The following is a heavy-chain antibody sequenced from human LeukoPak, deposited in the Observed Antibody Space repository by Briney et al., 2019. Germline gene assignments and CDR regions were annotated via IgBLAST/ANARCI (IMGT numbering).Heavy chain of an antibody. J-gene: IGHJ4*02. CDR1: GFTFSHFT. V-gene: IGHV3-48*01. D-gene: IGHD2-2*02. Sequence: GGSLRLSCVGSGFTFSHFTFNWVRQAPGKGLEWVSYISSSGSTTKYADSVRGRFSVARDDAKNSLHLQMESLRAEDTAVYYCARDPEIFCNNTSCYKSADHWGQGTLVTVSS. CDR3: ARDPEIFCNNTSCYKSADH. CDR2: ISSSGSTT.